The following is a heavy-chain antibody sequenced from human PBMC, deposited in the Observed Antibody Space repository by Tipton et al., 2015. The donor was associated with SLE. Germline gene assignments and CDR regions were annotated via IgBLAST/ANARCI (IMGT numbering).Heavy chain of an antibody. CDR1: GYSINNGFY. Sequence: LRLSCTVSGYSINNGFYWGWIRQPPGKGLEWIGIIYHSGTTYYNPSLKSRVTISVDTSKNQFSLKLSAVTAADTAVYYCARGWGYRNYWGQGTLVTVSS. J-gene: IGHJ4*02. V-gene: IGHV4-38-2*02. CDR3: ARGWGYRNY. CDR2: IYHSGTT. D-gene: IGHD5-24*01.